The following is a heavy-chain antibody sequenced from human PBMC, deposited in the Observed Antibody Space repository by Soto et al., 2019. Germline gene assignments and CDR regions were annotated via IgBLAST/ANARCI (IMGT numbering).Heavy chain of an antibody. CDR3: ARAVTGTINWFDP. CDR1: GGTFSSYA. D-gene: IGHD1-7*01. J-gene: IGHJ5*02. CDR2: IIPIFGTA. V-gene: IGHV1-69*13. Sequence: SVKVSCKASGGTFSSYAISWVRQAPGQGLEWMGGIIPIFGTANYAQKFQGRVTITADESTSTAYMELSSLRSEDTAVYYCARAVTGTINWFDPWGQGTLVTVSS.